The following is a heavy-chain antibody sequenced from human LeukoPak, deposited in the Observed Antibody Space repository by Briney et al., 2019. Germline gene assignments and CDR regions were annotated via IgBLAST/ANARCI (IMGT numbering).Heavy chain of an antibody. V-gene: IGHV3-30*18. CDR1: GFTFSSG. CDR3: AKGELHFNTCSFDY. J-gene: IGHJ4*02. Sequence: GTSLRLSCAASGFTFSSGMHWVRQAPGKGLEWVAVISYDGNHKYYGDSVKGRFTISRDNSRNTLYLQVDSLKTEDTAVYYCAKGELHFNTCSFDYWGQGTLVTVSS. CDR2: ISYDGNHK. D-gene: IGHD1-26*01.